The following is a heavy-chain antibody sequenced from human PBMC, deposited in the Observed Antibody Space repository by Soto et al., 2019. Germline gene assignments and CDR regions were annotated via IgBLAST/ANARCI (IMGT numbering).Heavy chain of an antibody. CDR3: AKDIKRSCSSTSCYPSGMDV. Sequence: EVQLVESGGVVVQPGGSLRLSCAASGFTFDDYAMHWVRQAPGKGLEWVSLISWDGGSTYYADSVKGRFTISRDNSKNSLYLQMISLRAEDTALYYCAKDIKRSCSSTSCYPSGMDVWSQGTTVTVSS. CDR1: GFTFDDYA. V-gene: IGHV3-43D*04. CDR2: ISWDGGST. D-gene: IGHD2-2*01. J-gene: IGHJ6*02.